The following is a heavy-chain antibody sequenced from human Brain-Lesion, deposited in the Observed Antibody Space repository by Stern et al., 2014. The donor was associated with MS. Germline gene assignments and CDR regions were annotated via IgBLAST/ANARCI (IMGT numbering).Heavy chain of an antibody. CDR3: ARMREYCSGGICFAGYYDS. J-gene: IGHJ4*02. CDR1: GFSLSNAAMG. CDR2: LFSTSET. Sequence: QIPLKESGPVLVKPTETLTLTCSVSGFSLSNAAMGVSWIRQPPGQALECLAHLFSTSETAYRTSLKSRLTISKDTSRSQVVLTMTNMDPVDTATYYCARMREYCSGGICFAGYYDSWGQGTLVTVSS. V-gene: IGHV2-26*01. D-gene: IGHD2-15*01.